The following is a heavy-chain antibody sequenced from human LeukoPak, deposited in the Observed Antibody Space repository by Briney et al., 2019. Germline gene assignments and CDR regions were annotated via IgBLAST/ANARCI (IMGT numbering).Heavy chain of an antibody. Sequence: GASVKVSCKASGYTFTGYHIHWVRQAPGQGLEWMGGFDPEDGETIYAQKFQGRVTMTEDTSTDTAYMELSSLRSEDTAVYYCATDGFSSGYSGVWYFDLWGRGTLVTVSS. CDR3: ATDGFSSGYSGVWYFDL. CDR2: FDPEDGET. D-gene: IGHD3-22*01. J-gene: IGHJ2*01. V-gene: IGHV1-24*01. CDR1: GYTFTGYH.